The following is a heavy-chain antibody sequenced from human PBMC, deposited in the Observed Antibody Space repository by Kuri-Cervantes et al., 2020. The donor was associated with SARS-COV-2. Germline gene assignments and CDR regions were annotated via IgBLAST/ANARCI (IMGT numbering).Heavy chain of an antibody. V-gene: IGHV5-10-1*01. J-gene: IGHJ6*02. CDR1: GYSFTSYW. Sequence: GESLKISCKGSGYSFTSYWISWVRQMPGKGLEWMGRIDPSDSYTNYSPSFQGHVTISADKSISTAYLQWSSLKASDTAVYYCAGRNYYYYYGMDVWGQGTTVTVSS. CDR3: AGRNYYYYYGMDV. CDR2: IDPSDSYT.